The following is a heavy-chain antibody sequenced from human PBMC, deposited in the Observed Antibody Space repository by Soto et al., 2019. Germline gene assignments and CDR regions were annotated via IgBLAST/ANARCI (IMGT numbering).Heavy chain of an antibody. CDR1: GGPISSSSYY. J-gene: IGHJ5*02. V-gene: IGHV4-39*01. D-gene: IGHD1-1*01. CDR2: IYYSGST. Sequence: LSLTCTVSGGPISSSSYYWGWIRQPPGKGLEWIGSIYYSGSTYYNPSLKSRVTISVDTSKNQFSLKLSSVTAADTAVYYCARHAAAGYRHNWFDPWGQGTLVTVSS. CDR3: ARHAAAGYRHNWFDP.